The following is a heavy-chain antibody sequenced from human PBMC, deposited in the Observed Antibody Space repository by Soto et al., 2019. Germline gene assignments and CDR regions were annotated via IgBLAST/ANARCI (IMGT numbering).Heavy chain of an antibody. CDR2: IYYSGST. CDR3: AQSYGDYVGNWFDP. V-gene: IGHV4-31*03. D-gene: IGHD4-17*01. CDR1: GGSISSGGYY. Sequence: PSETLSLTCTVSGGSISSGGYYWSWIRQHPGKGLEWIGYIYYSGSTYYNPSLKSRVTISVDTSKNQFSLKLSSVTAAGTAVYYCAQSYGDYVGNWFDPWGQGTLVTVSS. J-gene: IGHJ5*02.